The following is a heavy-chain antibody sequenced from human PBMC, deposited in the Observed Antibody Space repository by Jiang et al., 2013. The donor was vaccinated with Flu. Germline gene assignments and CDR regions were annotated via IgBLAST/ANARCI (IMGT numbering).Heavy chain of an antibody. J-gene: IGHJ6*02. CDR2: IYSSGST. CDR1: GDSMSSYY. V-gene: IGHV4-4*07. D-gene: IGHD2-2*02. Sequence: GPGLVKPSETLSLTCTVSGDSMSSYYWSWIRQPAGKGLECIGRIYSSGSTNYNPSLKSRVTMSVDRSKNQFSLKLSSVTAADTAVYYCARGIVVVPAAIKDYYYYGMDVWGQGTTVTVSS. CDR3: ARGIVVVPAAIKDYYYYGMDV.